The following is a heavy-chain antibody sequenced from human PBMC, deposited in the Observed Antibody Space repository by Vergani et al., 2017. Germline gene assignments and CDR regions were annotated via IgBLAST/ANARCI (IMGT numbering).Heavy chain of an antibody. CDR2: IYYSGST. V-gene: IGHV4-39*01. CDR1: GGSISSSSYY. J-gene: IGHJ6*02. CDR3: AGDPRDTAKSSGYYGMDV. D-gene: IGHD5-18*01. Sequence: QLQLQESGPGLVKPSETLSLTCTVSGGSISSSSYYWGWIRQPPGKGLEWIGSIYYSGSTYYNPSLKSRVTISVDTSKNQCSLKLSSVNAADTAVYYCAGDPRDTAKSSGYYGMDVWGQGTTVTVSS.